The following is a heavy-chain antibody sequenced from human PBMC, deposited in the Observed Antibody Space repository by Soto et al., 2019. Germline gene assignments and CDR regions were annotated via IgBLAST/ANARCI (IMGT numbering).Heavy chain of an antibody. CDR1: GFTFSSYS. CDR3: ARDRGARAAANGYYYYYGMDV. J-gene: IGHJ6*02. V-gene: IGHV3-21*01. Sequence: GGSLRLSCAASGFTFSSYSMNWVRQAPGKGLEWVSSISSSSSYIYYADSVKGRFTISRDNAKNSLYLQMNSLRAEDTAVYYCARDRGARAAANGYYYYYGMDVWGQGTTVTVSS. D-gene: IGHD6-13*01. CDR2: ISSSSSYI.